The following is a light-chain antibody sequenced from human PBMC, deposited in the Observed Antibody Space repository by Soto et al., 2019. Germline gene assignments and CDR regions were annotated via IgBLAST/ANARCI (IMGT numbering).Light chain of an antibody. J-gene: IGLJ2*01. CDR2: DVT. V-gene: IGLV2-8*01. Sequence: QSALTQPPSASGSPGQSVTISCTGAISDVGGYNFVSWYQHHPGKAPRLMIYDVTQRPSGVPDRFSGSKSGNTASLTVSGLQVDDEAYYYCSSYAGSSIPVAFGGGTQLTVL. CDR3: SSYAGSSIPVA. CDR1: ISDVGGYNF.